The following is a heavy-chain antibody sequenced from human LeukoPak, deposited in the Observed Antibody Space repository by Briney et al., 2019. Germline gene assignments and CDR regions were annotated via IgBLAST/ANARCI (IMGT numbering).Heavy chain of an antibody. D-gene: IGHD5-18*01. J-gene: IGHJ3*02. Sequence: PGGSLRLSCAASGFTFSSYAMSWVRQAPGKGLEWVSAISGSGGSTYYADSVKGRFTISRDNSKNTLYLQMNSLRAEDTAVYYCAKDYRHTAMVLRPNDAFDIWGQGTMVTVSS. CDR3: AKDYRHTAMVLRPNDAFDI. CDR2: ISGSGGST. CDR1: GFTFSSYA. V-gene: IGHV3-23*01.